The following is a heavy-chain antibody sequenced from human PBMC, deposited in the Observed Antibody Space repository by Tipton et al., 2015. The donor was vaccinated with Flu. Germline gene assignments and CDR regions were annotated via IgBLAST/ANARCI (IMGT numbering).Heavy chain of an antibody. V-gene: IGHV4-38-2*01. CDR1: GDSIGSRYY. Sequence: TLSLTCSVSGDSIGSRYYWGWIRQPPGKGLEWIGNIYHRGNTYHNPSLKSRVTISVDTSKNQFSLKLSSVTAADTAVYYCARHTGDSVRGIIDYWGQGTLVTVSS. CDR2: IYHRGNT. J-gene: IGHJ4*02. CDR3: ARHTGDSVRGIIDY. D-gene: IGHD3-10*02.